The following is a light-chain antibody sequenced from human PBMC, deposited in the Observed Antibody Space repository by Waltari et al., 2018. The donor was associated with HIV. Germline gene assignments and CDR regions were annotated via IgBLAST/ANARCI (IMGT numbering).Light chain of an antibody. Sequence: QTVVTQDPSLTVSPGETVTLPCGSNIGKVTSGHHPYWLQQKPGQAPQTLIYDTTNKHSWTPARFSGSLLGGKAALTLSGAQPEDEADYYCLLSSGGTWLFGGGTKLTVL. CDR2: DTT. CDR1: IGKVTSGHH. V-gene: IGLV7-46*01. CDR3: LLSSGGTWL. J-gene: IGLJ2*01.